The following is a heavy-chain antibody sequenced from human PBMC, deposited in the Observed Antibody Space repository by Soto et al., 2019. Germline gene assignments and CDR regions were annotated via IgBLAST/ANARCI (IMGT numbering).Heavy chain of an antibody. CDR2: IYPCDSDT. CDR1: GYSFTSYW. D-gene: IGHD3-16*01. CDR3: ARPNTFGGVMGLGRIDI. V-gene: IGHV5-51*01. J-gene: IGHJ3*02. Sequence: GESLKISCKGSGYSFTSYWIGWVRQMPGKGLEWMGIIYPCDSDTRYSPSFQGQVTISADKSISTAYLQWSSLKASDTAMYYCARPNTFGGVMGLGRIDIWGQGTMVTVSS.